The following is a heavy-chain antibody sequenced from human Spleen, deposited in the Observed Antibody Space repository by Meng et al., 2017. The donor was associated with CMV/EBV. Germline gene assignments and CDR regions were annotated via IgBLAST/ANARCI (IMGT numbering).Heavy chain of an antibody. CDR1: GFTFSRYA. CDR2: MSYDGSSK. J-gene: IGHJ6*02. Sequence: GGSLRLSCVASGFTFSRYAMHWVRQAPGKGLEWVAIMSYDGSSKHYADSVKGRFTISRDNSKNTLYLQMNSLRAEDTAVYYCARTPPINDFWRPYDYYYGMDVWGQGTTVTVSS. CDR3: ARTPPINDFWRPYDYYYGMDV. V-gene: IGHV3-30*16. D-gene: IGHD3-3*01.